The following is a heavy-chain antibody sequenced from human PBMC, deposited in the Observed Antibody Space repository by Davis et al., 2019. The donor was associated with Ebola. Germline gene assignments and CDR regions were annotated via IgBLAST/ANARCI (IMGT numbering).Heavy chain of an antibody. CDR3: ARVRGGTSA. CDR2: INHSGST. V-gene: IGHV4-39*07. J-gene: IGHJ5*02. CDR1: GGSISSGDYY. D-gene: IGHD2-2*01. Sequence: MPSETLSLTCTVSGGSISSGDYYWSWIRQPPGKGLEWIGEINHSGSTNYNPSLKSRVTISVDTSKNQFSLKLSSVTAADTAVYYCARVRGGTSAWGQGTLVTVSS.